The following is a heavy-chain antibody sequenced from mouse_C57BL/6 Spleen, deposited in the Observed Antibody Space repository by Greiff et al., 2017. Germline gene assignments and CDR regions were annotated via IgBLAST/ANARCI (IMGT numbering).Heavy chain of an antibody. J-gene: IGHJ4*01. CDR1: GFTFTDYY. Sequence: EVQVVESGGGLVQPGGSLSLSCAASGFTFTDYYMSWVRQPPGKALEWLGFIRNKANGYTTEYSASVKGRFTISRDNSQSILYLQMNALRAEDSATYYCARGGVSDAMDYWGQGTSVTVSS. V-gene: IGHV7-3*01. CDR2: IRNKANGYTT. CDR3: ARGGVSDAMDY.